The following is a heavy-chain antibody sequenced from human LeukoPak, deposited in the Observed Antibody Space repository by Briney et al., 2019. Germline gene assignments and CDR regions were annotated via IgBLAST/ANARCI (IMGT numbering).Heavy chain of an antibody. CDR1: GFPFDNYA. Sequence: GGSLRLSCAASGFPFDNYAMHWVRQAPGKGLEWVCHITCDGNIAYYADSLKGEFTISKENSKNSMILQMNRVRPDDTALYYCAKAAEGVVVPAAGFDYWGKGTLVTVSS. J-gene: IGHJ4*02. CDR3: AKAAEGVVVPAAGFDY. D-gene: IGHD2-2*01. CDR2: ITCDGNIA. V-gene: IGHV3-43D*04.